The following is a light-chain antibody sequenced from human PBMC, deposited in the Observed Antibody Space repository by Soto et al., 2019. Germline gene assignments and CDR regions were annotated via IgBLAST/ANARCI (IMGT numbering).Light chain of an antibody. CDR2: DAS. Sequence: DIQLTQSPSSLSASVGDRVTITCQASQDINNYVNWYQQKAGTAPNLLIYDASTLKPGVPSRFSGSGSGTDFTFTISRLKNEDIATYYCQQYDTLTYTFGQGTRLEIK. V-gene: IGKV1-33*01. J-gene: IGKJ5*01. CDR3: QQYDTLTYT. CDR1: QDINNY.